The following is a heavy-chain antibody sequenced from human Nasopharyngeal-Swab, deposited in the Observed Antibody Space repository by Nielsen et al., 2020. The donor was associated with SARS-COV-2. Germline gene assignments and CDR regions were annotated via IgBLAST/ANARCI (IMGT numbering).Heavy chain of an antibody. CDR2: IWYDGSNK. J-gene: IGHJ4*02. D-gene: IGHD3-22*01. Sequence: WIRQPPGKGLEWVAVIWYDGSNKYYADSVKGRFAISRDNAKNSLYLQMNSLRAEDTAVYYCARDKTYYYDSSGYSQDYWGQGTLVTVSS. V-gene: IGHV3-33*01. CDR3: ARDKTYYYDSSGYSQDY.